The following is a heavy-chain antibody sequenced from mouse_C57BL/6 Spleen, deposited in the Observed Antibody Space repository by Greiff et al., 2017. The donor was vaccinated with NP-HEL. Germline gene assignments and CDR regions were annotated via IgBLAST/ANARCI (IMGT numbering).Heavy chain of an antibody. CDR1: GYTFTGYW. V-gene: IGHV1-9*01. Sequence: QVQLQQSGAELMKPGASVKLSCKATGYTFTGYWIEWVKQRPGHGLEWIGEILPGRGSTNYNEKFKGKATFTADTSSNTAYMQLSSLTTEDSAIYYCARLGDYDGAWFAYWGQGTLVTVSA. J-gene: IGHJ3*01. CDR3: ARLGDYDGAWFAY. CDR2: ILPGRGST. D-gene: IGHD2-4*01.